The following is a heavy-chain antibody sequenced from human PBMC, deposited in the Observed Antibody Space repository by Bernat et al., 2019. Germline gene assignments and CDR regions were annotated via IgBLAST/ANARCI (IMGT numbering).Heavy chain of an antibody. CDR2: INHSGST. CDR1: GGSFSGYY. Sequence: QVQLQQWGAGLLKPSETLSLTCAVYGGSFSGYYWSWLRQPPGKGLEWLGEINHSGSTNYNPSLKSRVTISVTTSKEQFSLKLRSVTAADTAGYYCAGGGRGLFGGGHRENWFDPWGQGTLVTVSS. D-gene: IGHD3-3*01. J-gene: IGHJ5*02. CDR3: AGGGRGLFGGGHRENWFDP. V-gene: IGHV4-34*01.